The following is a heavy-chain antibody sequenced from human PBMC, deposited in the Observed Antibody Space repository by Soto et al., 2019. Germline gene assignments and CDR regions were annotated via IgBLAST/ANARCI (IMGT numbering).Heavy chain of an antibody. Sequence: GGSLRLSCAASGFTFSSYEMNWVRQAPGKGLEWVSYISSSGSTIYYADSVKGRFTISRDNAKNSLYLQMNSLRAEDTAVYYCARAGYYDILTGYFIRGMDVWGQGTTVTVS. D-gene: IGHD3-9*01. CDR3: ARAGYYDILTGYFIRGMDV. J-gene: IGHJ6*02. V-gene: IGHV3-48*03. CDR2: ISSSGSTI. CDR1: GFTFSSYE.